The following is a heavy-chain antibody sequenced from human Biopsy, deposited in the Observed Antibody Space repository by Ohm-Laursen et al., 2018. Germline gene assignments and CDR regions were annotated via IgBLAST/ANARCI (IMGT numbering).Heavy chain of an antibody. D-gene: IGHD1-1*01. CDR1: GFTFDDYA. J-gene: IGHJ6*02. CDR2: ISWHSGSR. V-gene: IGHV3-9*01. CDR3: AKDVRVKVQLDGMDV. Sequence: SLRLTCAASGFTFDDYAMHWVRQAPGKGLEWVSGISWHSGSRGYADSVKGRFTISRDNAKKLLYLQMNSLRAEDTALYYCAKDVRVKVQLDGMDVWGQGTTVTVSS.